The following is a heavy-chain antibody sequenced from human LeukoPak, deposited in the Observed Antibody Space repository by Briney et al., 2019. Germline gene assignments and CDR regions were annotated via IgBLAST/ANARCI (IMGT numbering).Heavy chain of an antibody. V-gene: IGHV3-15*05. D-gene: IGHD6-13*01. CDR1: GLNFNNAW. Sequence: GGSLRLSCAASGLNFNNAWMSWVRQAPGKGLEWVGRIKSKTAGGITDYAAPVKGRFTISRDDSENTLYLKMNSVKTEDIGVYYCTTGGSGTGPLDYWGQGTLVTVSS. J-gene: IGHJ4*02. CDR2: IKSKTAGGIT. CDR3: TTGGSGTGPLDY.